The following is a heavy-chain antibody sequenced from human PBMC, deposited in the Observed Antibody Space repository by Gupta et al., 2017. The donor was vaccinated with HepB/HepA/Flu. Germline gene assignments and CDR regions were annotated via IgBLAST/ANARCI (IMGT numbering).Heavy chain of an antibody. Sequence: EVQLVESGGGLVQPGGSLRLSCAASGITFSSYEMNWVRQAPGKGLEWVSYISSSGSTIYYADSVKGRFTISRDNDKNSLYLQMNSLRAEDTAVYYCARDFSQFPVPDPNDYWGQGTLVTVSS. CDR2: ISSSGSTI. CDR3: ARDFSQFPVPDPNDY. J-gene: IGHJ4*02. V-gene: IGHV3-48*03. CDR1: GITFSSYE.